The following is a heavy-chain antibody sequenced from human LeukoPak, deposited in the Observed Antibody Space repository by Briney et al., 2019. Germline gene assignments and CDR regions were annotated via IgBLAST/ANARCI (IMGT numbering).Heavy chain of an antibody. CDR2: INPNSGGT. CDR3: ARYQESYCAGDCSYYYYMDV. CDR1: GYTFTGYY. V-gene: IGHV1-2*02. D-gene: IGHD2-21*01. Sequence: ASVKVSCKASGYTFTGYYMHWVRQAPGQGLEWMGWINPNSGGTNYAQKFQGRVTMTTDTSLSTAYMWMCRLRSDDTHVYYFARYQESYCAGDCSYYYYMDVWGKGTTVTVSS. J-gene: IGHJ6*03.